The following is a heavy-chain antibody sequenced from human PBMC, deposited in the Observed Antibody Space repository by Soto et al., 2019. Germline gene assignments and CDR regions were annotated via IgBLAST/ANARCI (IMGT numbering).Heavy chain of an antibody. CDR2: IYYSGNT. J-gene: IGHJ4*02. V-gene: IGHV4-30-4*01. CDR1: GGPISSGYYY. Sequence: PSETLSLTCSVSGGPISSGYYYWSWIRQPPGKGLEWIGNIYYSGNTYYNPSLKSRLIISIDTSKNQFSLKVGSVTAADTAVYYCTRRRVGASSPSDFWGQGTLVTVSS. D-gene: IGHD1-26*01. CDR3: TRRRVGASSPSDF.